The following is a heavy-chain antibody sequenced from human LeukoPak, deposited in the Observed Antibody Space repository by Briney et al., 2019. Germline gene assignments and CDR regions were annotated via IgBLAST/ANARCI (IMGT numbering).Heavy chain of an antibody. V-gene: IGHV4-30-2*06. CDR2: IHYNGGT. J-gene: IGHJ5*02. CDR3: ARGPQILSHYDEVTSSYNPPLDA. D-gene: IGHD3-3*01. CDR1: GASISRSGYY. Sequence: PSETLSLTCSVSGASISRSGYYWNWVRQSPGGGLEWIGYIHYNGGTYYKPSLESRVTILMVRANNRFSLRLTSVTAADTATYFCARGPQILSHYDEVTSSYNPPLDAWGQGIRVTVSS.